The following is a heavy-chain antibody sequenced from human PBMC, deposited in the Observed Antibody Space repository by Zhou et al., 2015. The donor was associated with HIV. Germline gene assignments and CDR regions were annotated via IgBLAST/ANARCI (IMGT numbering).Heavy chain of an antibody. CDR3: ARRGDTMVRELNYYGMDV. J-gene: IGHJ6*02. D-gene: IGHD3-10*01. CDR1: GGTFSSYA. Sequence: QVQLVQSGAEVKKPGSSVKVSCKASGGTFSSYAISWVRQAPGQGLEWMGGIIPIFGTANYAQKFQGRVTITADESTSTAYMELSSLRSEDTAVYYCARRGDTMVRELNYYGMDVWGQGTTVTVSS. V-gene: IGHV1-69*01. CDR2: IIPIFGTA.